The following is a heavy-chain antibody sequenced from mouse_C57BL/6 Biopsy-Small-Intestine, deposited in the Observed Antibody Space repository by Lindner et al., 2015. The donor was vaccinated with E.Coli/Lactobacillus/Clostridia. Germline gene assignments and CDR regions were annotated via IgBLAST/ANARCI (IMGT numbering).Heavy chain of an antibody. J-gene: IGHJ1*01. CDR1: GYTFSNYV. Sequence: SVKVSCKASGYTFSNYVISWVRQAPGQGLEWLGWISPYNGNTKYAQRLQGRVTMTTDTSTSTAYMEVRSLTSGDTAVYYCARVDWGDYYYYYVMDVWGQGTTVTVSS. V-gene: IGHV1-79*01. D-gene: IGHD1-1*01. CDR2: ISPYNGNT. CDR3: ARVDWGDYYYYYVMDV.